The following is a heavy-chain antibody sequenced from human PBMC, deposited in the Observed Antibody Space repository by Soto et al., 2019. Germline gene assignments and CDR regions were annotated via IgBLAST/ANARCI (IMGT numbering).Heavy chain of an antibody. V-gene: IGHV1-69*13. CDR1: GTTFSSYA. CDR2: IIPIFPTT. J-gene: IGHJ6*02. D-gene: IGHD3-22*01. Sequence: GASVKVSCKASGTTFSSYAISWVRQAPGQGLECMGGIIPIFPTTKYSQKFQGRVTITADESTSTAYMELSSLRSEDTAVYYCAREGQGTYDSSRAKSLYYYYGMDVWGQGTTVTVSS. CDR3: AREGQGTYDSSRAKSLYYYYGMDV.